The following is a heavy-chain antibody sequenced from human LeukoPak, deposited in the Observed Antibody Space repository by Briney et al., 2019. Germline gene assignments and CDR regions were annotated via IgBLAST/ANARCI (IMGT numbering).Heavy chain of an antibody. CDR3: ARTGEWLENFVY. CDR1: GFTFSSYS. Sequence: GGSLRLSCAASGFTFSSYSMNWVRQAPGKGLEWVSSISSSSSYIYYADSAKGRFTISRDNAKNSLYLQMNSLRAEDTAVYYCARTGEWLENFVYWGQGTLVTVSS. CDR2: ISSSSSYI. V-gene: IGHV3-21*01. J-gene: IGHJ4*02. D-gene: IGHD6-19*01.